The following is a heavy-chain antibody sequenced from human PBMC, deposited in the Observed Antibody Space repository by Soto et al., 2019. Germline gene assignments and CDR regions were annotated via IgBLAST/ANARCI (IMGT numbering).Heavy chain of an antibody. CDR2: IIPILGIA. Sequence: SVKVSCKASGGTFSSYTISWVRQAPGQGLEWMGRIIPILGIANYAQKFQGRVTITADKSTSTAYMELSSLRSEDTAVYYCAREWDCSSTSCYVIDYWGQGTLVTVSS. D-gene: IGHD2-2*01. J-gene: IGHJ4*02. CDR1: GGTFSSYT. V-gene: IGHV1-69*04. CDR3: AREWDCSSTSCYVIDY.